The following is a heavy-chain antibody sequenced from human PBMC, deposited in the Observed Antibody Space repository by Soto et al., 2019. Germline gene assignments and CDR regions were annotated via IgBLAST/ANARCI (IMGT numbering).Heavy chain of an antibody. J-gene: IGHJ4*02. Sequence: KTSETLSLTCTVSGVSSTSFYWSWLRQSPGKGLEWIGYIFDNGDVKYNPSLMSRLTMSIDTSKNEFSLRLKSVTAADTAMYYCARAWGSKWYYFDSWGEGTLVTVSS. V-gene: IGHV4-59*13. CDR2: IFDNGDV. D-gene: IGHD3-16*01. CDR3: ARAWGSKWYYFDS. CDR1: GVSSTSFY.